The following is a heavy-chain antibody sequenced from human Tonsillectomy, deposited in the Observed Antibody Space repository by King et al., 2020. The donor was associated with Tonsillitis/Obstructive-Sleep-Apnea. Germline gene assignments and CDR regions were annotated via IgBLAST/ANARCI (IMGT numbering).Heavy chain of an antibody. V-gene: IGHV3-23*04. CDR2: ISGSGTT. D-gene: IGHD2-2*01. Sequence: VQLVESGGGLVQPGGSLRLSCAAAGFTFSNYAMSCVRQDPGEGLEWVSGISGSGTTYYADCVKGRFTIPSDNSKNTLHLQMNSLRAEDTAVYFCAKHPIVPGAADCYYYMDVWGKGTTVTVSS. CDR3: AKHPIVPGAADCYYYMDV. CDR1: GFTFSNYA. J-gene: IGHJ6*03.